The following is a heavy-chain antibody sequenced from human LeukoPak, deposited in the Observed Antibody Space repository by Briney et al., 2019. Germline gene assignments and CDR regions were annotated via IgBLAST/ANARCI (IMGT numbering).Heavy chain of an antibody. D-gene: IGHD6-19*01. CDR2: INTDGRTT. CDR3: ARVGDSSGWQYYLDY. CDR1: GFTFSNYW. Sequence: GGSLRLSCAASGFTFSNYWMHWVRQAPGKGLEWVSRINTDGRTTDYADSVKGRFTISRDNAKNTLYLQMNSLRAEDTAVYYCARVGDSSGWQYYLDYWGHGTLVTVSS. V-gene: IGHV3-74*01. J-gene: IGHJ4*01.